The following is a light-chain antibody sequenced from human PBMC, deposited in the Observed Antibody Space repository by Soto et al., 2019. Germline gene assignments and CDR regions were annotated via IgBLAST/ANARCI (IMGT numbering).Light chain of an antibody. V-gene: IGLV2-23*02. CDR1: SSDVGAYNL. J-gene: IGLJ1*01. CDR3: CSYAGVTWGYV. CDR2: EVS. Sequence: QSVLTQPASVSGSPGQSITISCTGTSSDVGAYNLVSWYQHYSGKAHKLLIYEVSQWPSGISDRFSGSKSGNTASLTISGLQAEDEADYYCCSYAGVTWGYVFGTGTKVTVL.